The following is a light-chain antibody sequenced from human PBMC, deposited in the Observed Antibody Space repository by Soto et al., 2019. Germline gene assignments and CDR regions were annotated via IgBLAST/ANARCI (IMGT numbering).Light chain of an antibody. V-gene: IGLV2-23*01. CDR1: SSDVGSYNL. CDR3: CSYAGSSNVV. J-gene: IGLJ2*01. CDR2: EGS. Sequence: QPASVSGSPGQSITISCTGTSSDVGSYNLVSWYQQHPGKAPKLMIYEGSKRPSGVSNRFSGSKSGNTASLTISGLQAEDEADYYCCSYAGSSNVVFGGGTKVTVL.